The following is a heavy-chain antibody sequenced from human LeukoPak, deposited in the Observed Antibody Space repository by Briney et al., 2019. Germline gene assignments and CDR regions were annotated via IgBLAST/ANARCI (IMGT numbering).Heavy chain of an antibody. CDR1: GGSFSGYY. J-gene: IGHJ4*02. CDR2: INHSGST. D-gene: IGHD4-23*01. Sequence: SETLSLTCAVYGGSFSGYYWSWIRQPPGKGLEWIGEINHSGSTNYNPSLKSRVTISVDTSKNQFSLKLSSVTAADTAVYYCARVGVDYSGNVIKYYFDYWGQGTLVTVSS. CDR3: ARVGVDYSGNVIKYYFDY. V-gene: IGHV4-34*01.